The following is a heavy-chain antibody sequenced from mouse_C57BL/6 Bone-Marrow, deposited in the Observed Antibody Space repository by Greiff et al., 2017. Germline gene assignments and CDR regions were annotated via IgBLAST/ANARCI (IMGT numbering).Heavy chain of an antibody. CDR3: ARDEGYYNAMDY. V-gene: IGHV5-16*01. Sequence: EVHLVESEGGLVQPGSSMKLSCTASGFSFSDYYMAWVRQVPEKGLEWVANINYDGSSTYYLDSLKGRFIISGDNAKNILYLQMSSLKSEDTATYYCARDEGYYNAMDYWGQGTSVTVSS. D-gene: IGHD2-3*01. CDR1: GFSFSDYY. J-gene: IGHJ4*01. CDR2: INYDGSST.